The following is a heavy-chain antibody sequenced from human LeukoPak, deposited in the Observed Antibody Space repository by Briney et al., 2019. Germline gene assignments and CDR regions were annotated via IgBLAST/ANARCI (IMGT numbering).Heavy chain of an antibody. CDR2: IKQDGSEK. J-gene: IGHJ4*02. V-gene: IGHV3-7*01. Sequence: GGSLRLSCAASGFTFSSYWMSWVRQAPGRGLEWVANIKQDGSEKYYVDSVKGRFTISRDSAKNTLYLQMNSLRAEDTAVYYCARVSVGRYYFDNWGQGTPVTVS. CDR3: ARVSVGRYYFDN. CDR1: GFTFSSYW. D-gene: IGHD3-3*02.